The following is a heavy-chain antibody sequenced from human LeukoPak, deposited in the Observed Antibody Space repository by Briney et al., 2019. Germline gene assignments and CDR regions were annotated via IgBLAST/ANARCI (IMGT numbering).Heavy chain of an antibody. CDR3: AKGGFRGYALYRAFDY. CDR2: IRYDGSNK. D-gene: IGHD3-16*01. J-gene: IGHJ4*02. Sequence: GGSLRLSCAASGFTFSSYGMHWVRQAPGKGLEWVAFIRYDGSNKYYADSVKGRFTISRDNSKNTLYLQMNSLRAEDTAVYYCAKGGFRGYALYRAFDYWGQGTLVTVPS. V-gene: IGHV3-30*02. CDR1: GFTFSSYG.